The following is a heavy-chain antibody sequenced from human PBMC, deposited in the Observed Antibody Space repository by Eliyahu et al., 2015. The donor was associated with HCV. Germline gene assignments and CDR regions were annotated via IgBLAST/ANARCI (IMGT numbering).Heavy chain of an antibody. V-gene: IGHV3-73*02. CDR1: GFTFSGSA. D-gene: IGHD1-1*01. CDR3: TSEGTSTY. Sequence: EVQLVESGGGLVQPGGSLKLSCAASGFTFSGSAVHWVRQASGKGLEWVGRIRSKANNYATAHAASVKDRFTISRNDSKNTAYLQMNSLKSEDTAVYYCTSEGTSTYWGQGTLVTVSS. J-gene: IGHJ4*02. CDR2: IRSKANNYAT.